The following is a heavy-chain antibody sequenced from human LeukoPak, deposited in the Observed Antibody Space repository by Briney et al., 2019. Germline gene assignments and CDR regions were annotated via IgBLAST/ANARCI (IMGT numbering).Heavy chain of an antibody. J-gene: IGHJ4*02. CDR2: ISGSGGST. CDR3: AKVGSYYYDSSGSSY. V-gene: IGHV3-23*01. D-gene: IGHD3-22*01. CDR1: GFTFSSYA. Sequence: GGSLRLSCAASGFTFSSYAMSWVRQAPGKGLEWVSAISGSGGSTYYADPVKGRFTISRDNSKNTLYLQMNSLRAEDTAVYYCAKVGSYYYDSSGSSYWGQGTLVTVSS.